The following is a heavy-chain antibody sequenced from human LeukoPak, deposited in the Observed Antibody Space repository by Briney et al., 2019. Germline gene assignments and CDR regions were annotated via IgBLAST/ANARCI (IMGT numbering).Heavy chain of an antibody. CDR2: YIPMFGTA. Sequence: SVKVSCKASGGTFSRYAIRWVRQALGQGLEWMGSYIPMFGTAEYAQNFQNTVTITADESTSTFSMEVSSLRPEDTAVYFCAGASSKWELSFWGQGTLVTVSS. CDR3: AGASSKWELSF. J-gene: IGHJ4*02. D-gene: IGHD1-26*01. V-gene: IGHV1-69*13. CDR1: GGTFSRYA.